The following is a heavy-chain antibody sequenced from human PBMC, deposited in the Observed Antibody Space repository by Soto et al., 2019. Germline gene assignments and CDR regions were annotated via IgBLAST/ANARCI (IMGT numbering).Heavy chain of an antibody. CDR3: GRDGGFLSSTTGYFFSAF. D-gene: IGHD2-2*01. CDR2: INAGNGNT. V-gene: IGHV1-3*01. Sequence: PGQRLEWMGWINAGNGNTKYSQKFQGRVTITRDTSASTAYMELSSLRSEDKAVYYCGRDGGFLSSTTGYFFSAF. J-gene: IGHJ3*01.